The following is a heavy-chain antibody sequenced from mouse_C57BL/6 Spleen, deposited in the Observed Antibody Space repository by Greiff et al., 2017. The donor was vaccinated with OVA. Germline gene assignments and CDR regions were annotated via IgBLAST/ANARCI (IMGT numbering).Heavy chain of an antibody. Sequence: DVKLQESGPGLVKPSQSLSLTCSVTGYSITSGYYWNWIPQFPGNKLEWMGYLSYGGSNNYNPYLKNRISITRDTSKNQFFMKLNSVTTEDTATYYCARRGDGFIFAYWGQGTLVTVSA. J-gene: IGHJ3*01. CDR3: ARRGDGFIFAY. D-gene: IGHD2-3*01. CDR2: LSYGGSN. CDR1: GYSITSGYY. V-gene: IGHV3-6*01.